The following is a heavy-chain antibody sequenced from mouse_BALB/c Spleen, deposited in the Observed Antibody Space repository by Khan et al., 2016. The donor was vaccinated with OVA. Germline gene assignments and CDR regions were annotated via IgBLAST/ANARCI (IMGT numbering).Heavy chain of an antibody. Sequence: VQLQESGVELAKPGASVKMSCKASGYTFTSYWMHWIKQRPGQGLEWIGYINPTSGYTDYNQKFKDKATLTADKSSSTAYMQLNSLSSDDSAVYYCARDRIDYWGQGTTLTVSS. V-gene: IGHV1-7*01. CDR3: ARDRIDY. J-gene: IGHJ2*01. CDR2: INPTSGYT. CDR1: GYTFTSYW.